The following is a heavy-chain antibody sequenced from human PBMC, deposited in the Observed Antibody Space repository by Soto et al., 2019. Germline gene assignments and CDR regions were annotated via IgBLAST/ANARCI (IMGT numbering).Heavy chain of an antibody. Sequence: QVQLVQSGAEVKKTGSSVKVSCKASGGSFSSSAISWVPQAPGRGLEWVGGIVPMYDTPNYAQNFQDRVTITADESTSTAYMELRRLTSEDTAVYFCATEWGNRPVAGSEAFDIWGQGTVVTVSS. CDR2: IVPMYDTP. CDR1: GGSFSSSA. D-gene: IGHD6-19*01. J-gene: IGHJ3*02. V-gene: IGHV1-69*01. CDR3: ATEWGNRPVAGSEAFDI.